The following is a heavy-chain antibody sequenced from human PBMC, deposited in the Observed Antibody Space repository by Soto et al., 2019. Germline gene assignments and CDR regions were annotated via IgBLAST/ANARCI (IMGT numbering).Heavy chain of an antibody. Sequence: QVQLVESGGGVVQPGRSLRLSCAASGFTFSSYGMHWVRQAPGKGLEWVAVIWYDGSNKYYADSVKGRFTISRDNSKNTLYLQMNSLRAEDTAVYYCARASPGGQYYCYGMDVWGQGTTVTVSS. V-gene: IGHV3-33*01. CDR1: GFTFSSYG. CDR3: ARASPGGQYYCYGMDV. J-gene: IGHJ6*02. CDR2: IWYDGSNK.